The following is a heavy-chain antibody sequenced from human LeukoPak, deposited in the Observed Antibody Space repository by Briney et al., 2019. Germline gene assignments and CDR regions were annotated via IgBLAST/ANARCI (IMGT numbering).Heavy chain of an antibody. CDR3: ARDPRYNWNWDDY. J-gene: IGHJ4*02. CDR2: ISSSGSTI. V-gene: IGHV3-11*04. CDR1: GFTFSDYY. Sequence: GGSLRLSCAASGFTFSDYYMSWIRQAPGKGLEWVSYISSSGSTIYYADSVKGRFTISRDNAKNSLYLQMNSLRAEDTAVYYCARDPRYNWNWDDYWGQGTLVTVSS. D-gene: IGHD1-7*01.